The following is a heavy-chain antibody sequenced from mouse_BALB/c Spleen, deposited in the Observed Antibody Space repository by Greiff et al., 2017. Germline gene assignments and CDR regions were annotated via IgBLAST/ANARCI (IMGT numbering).Heavy chain of an antibody. CDR3: ARASNWHFDY. Sequence: LEESGPELVKPGASVKMSCKASGYTFTSYVMHWVKQKPGQGLEWIGYINPYNDGTKYNEKFKGKATLTSDKSSSTAYMELSSLTSEDSAVYYCARASNWHFDYWGQGTTLTVSS. V-gene: IGHV1-14*01. CDR2: INPYNDGT. CDR1: GYTFTSYV. J-gene: IGHJ2*01. D-gene: IGHD4-1*01.